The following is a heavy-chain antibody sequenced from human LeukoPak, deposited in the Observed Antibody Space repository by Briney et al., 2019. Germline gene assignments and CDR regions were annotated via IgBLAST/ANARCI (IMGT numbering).Heavy chain of an antibody. CDR1: GFTFSSYW. V-gene: IGHV3-7*01. CDR2: IKQDGSEK. CDR3: ARDQISSGSYSGFDY. Sequence: GGSLRLSCAASGFTFSSYWMSWVRQAPGKGLEGVANIKQDGSEKYYVDSVKGRFTISRDNAKNSLYLQMNSLRAEDTAVYYCARDQISSGSYSGFDYWGQGTLVTVSS. D-gene: IGHD1-26*01. J-gene: IGHJ4*02.